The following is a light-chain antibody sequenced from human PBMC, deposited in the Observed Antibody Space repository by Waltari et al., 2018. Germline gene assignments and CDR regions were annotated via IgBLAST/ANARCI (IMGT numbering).Light chain of an antibody. V-gene: IGKV4-1*01. Sequence: DIVMTQSPDSLAVSLGERATINCKSSQSVLYSSNNKNYLAWYQQKPGLPPKLLIYWASTRGSGVPDRFSGSGSGTDFTLTISSLQAEDVAVYYCQQYYSTPPTFGQGTKLEIK. CDR3: QQYYSTPPT. CDR1: QSVLYSSNNKNY. J-gene: IGKJ2*01. CDR2: WAS.